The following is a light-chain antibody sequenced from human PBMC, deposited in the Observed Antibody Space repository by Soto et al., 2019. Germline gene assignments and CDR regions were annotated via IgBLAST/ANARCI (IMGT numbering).Light chain of an antibody. CDR3: QQRSNWSPIT. Sequence: EIVLTQSPATLSLSPGERAILSCRASQSVSSNLAWYQQKPGQAPRLLIYDAFNRATGIPARFSGGGSGTDFSLTISSLEPEDFAVYFCQQRSNWSPITFGQGTRLEIK. CDR2: DAF. J-gene: IGKJ5*01. V-gene: IGKV3-11*01. CDR1: QSVSSN.